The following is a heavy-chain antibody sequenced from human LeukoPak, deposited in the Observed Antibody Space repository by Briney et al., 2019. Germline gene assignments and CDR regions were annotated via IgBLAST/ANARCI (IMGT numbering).Heavy chain of an antibody. CDR3: ARAGEVRDGYKGTFDY. D-gene: IGHD5-24*01. CDR2: IYNTGST. Sequence: SETLSLTCTVSGGSIRSYYWSWIRQPPGKRLEWIGYIYNTGSTVYNPSLKSPVTISVDTSKNQFSLQLSSVTAADTAVYYCARAGEVRDGYKGTFDYWGQGTLVTVSS. CDR1: GGSIRSYY. J-gene: IGHJ4*02. V-gene: IGHV4-59*01.